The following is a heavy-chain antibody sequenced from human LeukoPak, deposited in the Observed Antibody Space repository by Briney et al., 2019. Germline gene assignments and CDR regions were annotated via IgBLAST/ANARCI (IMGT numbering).Heavy chain of an antibody. V-gene: IGHV1-69*06. J-gene: IGHJ4*02. D-gene: IGHD2-15*01. CDR3: ASTLGYCSGGSRYILDY. CDR1: GGTFSSYA. Sequence: ASVKVSCKASGGTFSSYAISWVRQAPGQGLEWMGGIIPIFGTANYAQKFQGRVTITADKSTSTAYMELSRLRSDDTAVYYCASTLGYCSGGSRYILDYWGQGTLVTVSS. CDR2: IIPIFGTA.